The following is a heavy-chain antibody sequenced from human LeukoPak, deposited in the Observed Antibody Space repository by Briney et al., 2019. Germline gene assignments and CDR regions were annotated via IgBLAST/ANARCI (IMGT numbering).Heavy chain of an antibody. CDR1: GYPFTTTW. CDR2: IYAGNSDA. J-gene: IGHJ4*02. V-gene: IGHV5-51*01. D-gene: IGHD5-24*01. Sequence: GESLKISCQGFGYPFTTTWIGWVRQLPGKGLEWTAIIYAGNSDAKYSPSFQGQVSISTDRSISTAYLHWSSLKASDTAIYYCAIINHPDGRVYWGQGTLVTVSS. CDR3: AIINHPDGRVY.